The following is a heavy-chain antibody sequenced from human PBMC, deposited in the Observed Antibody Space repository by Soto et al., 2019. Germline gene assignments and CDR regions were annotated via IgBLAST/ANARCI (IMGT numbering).Heavy chain of an antibody. V-gene: IGHV1-18*01. CDR3: ARDRAMYSSGWYGTIDAFDI. CDR1: GYTFTSYG. D-gene: IGHD6-19*01. CDR2: ISAYNGNT. Sequence: GASVKVSCKASGYTFTSYGISWVRQAPGQGLEWMGWISAYNGNTNYAQKLQGRVTMTTDTSTSTAYMGLRSLRSDDTAVYYCARDRAMYSSGWYGTIDAFDIWG. J-gene: IGHJ3*02.